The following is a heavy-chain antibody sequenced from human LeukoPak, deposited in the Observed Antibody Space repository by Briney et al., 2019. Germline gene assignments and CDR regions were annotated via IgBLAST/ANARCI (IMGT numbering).Heavy chain of an antibody. V-gene: IGHV4-34*01. CDR3: ARACRRAYSSSCLDPLFDP. CDR2: INHSGST. Sequence: GSLRLSCAASGFTFSSYAMSWVRQPPGKGLEWIGEINHSGSTNYNPSLKSRVTISVDTSKNQFSLKLSSVTAADTAVYYCARACRRAYSSSCLDPLFDPWGQGTLVTVSS. CDR1: GFTFSSYA. D-gene: IGHD6-13*01. J-gene: IGHJ5*02.